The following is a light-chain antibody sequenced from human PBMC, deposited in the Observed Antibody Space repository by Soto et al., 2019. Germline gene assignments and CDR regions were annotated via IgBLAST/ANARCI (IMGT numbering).Light chain of an antibody. J-gene: IGKJ1*01. CDR2: GAS. Sequence: EIVLTQSPGTLSLSPGERATLSCRASQTVSSNSLAWYQQRPGQAPRLLIYGASSRASGIPDRFSGSGSGTDFTLTISRLEPGDFAVYYCQRYGSSPRTFGQGTKVEIK. CDR3: QRYGSSPRT. V-gene: IGKV3-20*01. CDR1: QTVSSNS.